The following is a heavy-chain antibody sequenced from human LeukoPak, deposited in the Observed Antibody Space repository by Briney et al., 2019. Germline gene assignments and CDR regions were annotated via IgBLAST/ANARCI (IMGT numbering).Heavy chain of an antibody. CDR1: GGLISSSGNFY. CDR2: VYYTGYS. D-gene: IGHD1-20*01. V-gene: IGHV4-39*01. CDR3: ARQGAITARRTHYYAMDV. Sequence: SETLSLTCSVSGGLISSSGNFYWGWICQVPGKGLEWIGSVYYTGYSYDNPSLKSRVTVSVDTSKNQFSLKLNSVTAADTAIYYCARQGAITARRTHYYAMDVWGPGTTVTVSS. J-gene: IGHJ6*02.